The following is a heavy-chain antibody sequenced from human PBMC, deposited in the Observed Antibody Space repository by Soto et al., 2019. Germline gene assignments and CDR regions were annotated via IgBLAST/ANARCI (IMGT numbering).Heavy chain of an antibody. D-gene: IGHD6-13*01. CDR1: GYTFPSYD. CDR3: ARDHSSSRRFDY. V-gene: IGHV1-8*01. Sequence: QVQLVQSGAEVKKPGASVKVSCKASGYTFPSYDINWVRQATGHGLEWMGWMNPNSGNTGYAQKFQGRVTMTRNTSISTAYMELLSLRSEDTAVYYCARDHSSSRRFDYWGQGTPVTVSS. J-gene: IGHJ4*02. CDR2: MNPNSGNT.